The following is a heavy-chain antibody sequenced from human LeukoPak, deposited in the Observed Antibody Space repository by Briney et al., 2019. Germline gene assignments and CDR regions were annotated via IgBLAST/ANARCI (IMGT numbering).Heavy chain of an antibody. J-gene: IGHJ4*02. D-gene: IGHD1-1*01. CDR2: IGSGGST. CDR3: AKRGTAGSWNPEDY. Sequence: NPGGSLRLSCVASGVTISSQAMSWVRQAAGKGLEWVSTIGSGGSTYYADTVKGRFTISRDNSKNTLSLQMNSLRAEDTAVYYCAKRGTAGSWNPEDYWDQGTLVTVSS. CDR1: GVTISSQA. V-gene: IGHV3-23*01.